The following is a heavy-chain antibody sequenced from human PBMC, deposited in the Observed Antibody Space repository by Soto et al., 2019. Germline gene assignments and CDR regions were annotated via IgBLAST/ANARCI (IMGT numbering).Heavy chain of an antibody. J-gene: IGHJ6*02. CDR3: ARVSGYYTPRTYYYYRMDV. CDR2: IIPIFGTA. D-gene: IGHD3-3*01. V-gene: IGHV1-69*13. CDR1: GGTFSGYA. Sequence: SVKVSCKASGGTFSGYAISWVRQAPGQGLEWMGGIIPIFGTANYAQKFQGRLTITADQSTSTAYMGLSSLRSEDTAVYFCARVSGYYTPRTYYYYRMDVWGQGTTVTVSS.